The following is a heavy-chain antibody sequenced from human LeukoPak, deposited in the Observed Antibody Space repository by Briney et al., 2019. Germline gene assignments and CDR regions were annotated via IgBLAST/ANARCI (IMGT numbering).Heavy chain of an antibody. Sequence: AASVKVSCKASGGTFSSYAISWVRQAPGQGLEWMGRIIPILGIANYAQKFQGRVTITADKSTSTAYMELSSLRSEDTAVYYCARDIHLSSSWREGYLDYWGQGTLVTVSS. D-gene: IGHD6-13*01. J-gene: IGHJ4*02. CDR2: IIPILGIA. CDR1: GGTFSSYA. V-gene: IGHV1-69*04. CDR3: ARDIHLSSSWREGYLDY.